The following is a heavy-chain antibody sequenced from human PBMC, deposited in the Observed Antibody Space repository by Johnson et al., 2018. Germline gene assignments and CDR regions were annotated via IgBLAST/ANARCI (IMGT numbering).Heavy chain of an antibody. CDR1: GGSMSGDSRTSYF. V-gene: IGHV4-61*01. D-gene: IGHD4-23*01. CDR3: ANYNAYGRDSGFNY. J-gene: IGHJ4*02. Sequence: QVQLQESGPGLVKPSETLSLTCTVSGGSMSGDSRTSYFWSWIRQSPGKGLEWIGYIFYTGSTIYNPSLKSRVTISVDMSKNQFSLKLTSVTAADTAVYYCANYNAYGRDSGFNYWGQGTLVTVSS. CDR2: IFYTGST.